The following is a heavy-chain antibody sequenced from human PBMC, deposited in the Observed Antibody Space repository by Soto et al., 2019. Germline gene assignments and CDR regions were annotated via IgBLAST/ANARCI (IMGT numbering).Heavy chain of an antibody. J-gene: IGHJ4*02. CDR1: GGSISSAGMY. V-gene: IGHV4-31*03. CDR2: VFYTGIT. Sequence: PSETLSLTCTVSGGSISSAGMYWSWIRQHPGRGLEWIGYVFYTGITYYNPSLKSRVTISVDTAKNQFSLNLSSVTAADTAMYYCARSRGSSKPYYSDYWGQGTLVTVSS. D-gene: IGHD1-26*01. CDR3: ARSRGSSKPYYSDY.